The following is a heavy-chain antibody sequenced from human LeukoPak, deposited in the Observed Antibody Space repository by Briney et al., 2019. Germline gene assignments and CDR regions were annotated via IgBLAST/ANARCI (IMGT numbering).Heavy chain of an antibody. Sequence: GGSLRLSCAASGFTFSSYAMSWVRQAPGKGLEWVSVIYSGDSAYYADSVKGRFTISRDDSRNTLYLQMNSLRGDDTAVYYCAKDVGKWESLHFFDYWGQGTLVTVSS. CDR2: IYSGDSA. CDR1: GFTFSSYA. J-gene: IGHJ4*02. V-gene: IGHV3-23*03. D-gene: IGHD1-26*01. CDR3: AKDVGKWESLHFFDY.